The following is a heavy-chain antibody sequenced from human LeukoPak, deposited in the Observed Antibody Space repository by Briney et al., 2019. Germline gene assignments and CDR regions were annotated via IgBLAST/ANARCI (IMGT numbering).Heavy chain of an antibody. CDR3: ARNYDNSGYTAFGY. CDR2: IYSSGST. V-gene: IGHV4-59*01. CDR1: GGSISSYY. Sequence: SETLSLTCTVSGGSISSYYWSWIRQPPGKGLEWIGHIYSSGSTNYNPSLKSRVTISIDTSKNQFSLKLSFVTAADTALYYCARNYDNSGYTAFGYWGRGTLVTVSS. J-gene: IGHJ4*02. D-gene: IGHD3-22*01.